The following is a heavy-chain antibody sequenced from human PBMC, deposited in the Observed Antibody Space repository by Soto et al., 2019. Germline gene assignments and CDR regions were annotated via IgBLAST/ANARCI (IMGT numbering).Heavy chain of an antibody. CDR1: GGSISSYY. CDR3: ARRGSYSNSRRVWFDP. J-gene: IGHJ5*02. V-gene: IGHV4-59*08. Sequence: PSETLSLTCTVSGGSISSYYWSWIRQPPGKGLEWIGYIYYSGSTNYNPSLKSRVTISVDTSKNQFSLKLSSVTAADTAVYYCARRGSYSNSRRVWFDPWGQGTLVTVSS. CDR2: IYYSGST. D-gene: IGHD6-13*01.